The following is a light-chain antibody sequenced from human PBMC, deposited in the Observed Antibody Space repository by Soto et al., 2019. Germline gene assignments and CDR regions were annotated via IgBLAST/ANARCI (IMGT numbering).Light chain of an antibody. Sequence: EIVLTQSPATLSLSPGERATLSCRASQSVSSYLAWYQQKPGQTPRLLIYDASNRATGIPARFSGSGSGTDFTLTISSLEPEDFAVYYCQQRSSWPRTFGQGTKLGIK. J-gene: IGKJ2*01. CDR2: DAS. V-gene: IGKV3-11*01. CDR1: QSVSSY. CDR3: QQRSSWPRT.